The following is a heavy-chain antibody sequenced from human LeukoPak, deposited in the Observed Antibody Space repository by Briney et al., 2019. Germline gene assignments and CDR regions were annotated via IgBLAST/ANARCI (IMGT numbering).Heavy chain of an antibody. CDR3: TTVSGVWLLHY. CDR1: GFTFSSYG. CDR2: IWYDGSNK. V-gene: IGHV3-33*08. D-gene: IGHD3-22*01. J-gene: IGHJ4*02. Sequence: GGSLRLSCAASGFTFSSYGMHWVRQAPGKGLEWVAVIWYDGSNKYYADSVKGRFTISRDNSKNTLYLQMNSLKSEDTAVYYCTTVSGVWLLHYWGQGTLVTVSA.